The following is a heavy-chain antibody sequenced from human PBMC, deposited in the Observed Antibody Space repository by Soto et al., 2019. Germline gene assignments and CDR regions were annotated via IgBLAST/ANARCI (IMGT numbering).Heavy chain of an antibody. CDR2: IYSGGST. V-gene: IGHV3-53*04. D-gene: IGHD3-3*01. CDR1: GFTFSSNY. Sequence: GGSLRLSCAASGFTFSSNYMSWVRQAPGKGLEWVSVIYSGGSTYYADSVKGRFTISRHNSKNTLYLQMNSLRDEDTAVYYCATARLEEHYDFWSGYYYYMDVWGKGTTVTVSS. CDR3: ATARLEEHYDFWSGYYYYMDV. J-gene: IGHJ6*03.